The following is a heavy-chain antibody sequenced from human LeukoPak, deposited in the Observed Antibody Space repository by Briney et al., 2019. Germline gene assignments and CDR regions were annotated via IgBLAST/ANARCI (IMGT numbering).Heavy chain of an antibody. CDR2: ISYDGNTR. CDR1: GFTFSSYA. Sequence: GGSLRLSCAASGFTFSSYAMHWVRQAPGKGLEWVAVISYDGNTRYYADSVKGRFAMSRDNSENTLYLQMNRLRVEDTAVYYCARDRSYSGSGSPPGYWGQGTLVTVSS. J-gene: IGHJ4*02. D-gene: IGHD3-10*01. V-gene: IGHV3-30*09. CDR3: ARDRSYSGSGSPPGY.